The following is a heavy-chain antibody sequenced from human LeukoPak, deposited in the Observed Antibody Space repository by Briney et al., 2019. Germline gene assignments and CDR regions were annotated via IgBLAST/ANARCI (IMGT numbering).Heavy chain of an antibody. Sequence: PSETLSLTCTVSGGSISSSSYYWGWIRQPPGKGLEWIGSIYYSGSTYYNPSLKSRVTISVDTSKNQFSLKLRSVTAADTAVSYWARHPPFTIFGVGTFDYGGQGPLVTVPS. J-gene: IGHJ4*02. V-gene: IGHV4-39*01. CDR3: ARHPPFTIFGVGTFDY. CDR2: IYYSGST. CDR1: GGSISSSSYY. D-gene: IGHD3-3*01.